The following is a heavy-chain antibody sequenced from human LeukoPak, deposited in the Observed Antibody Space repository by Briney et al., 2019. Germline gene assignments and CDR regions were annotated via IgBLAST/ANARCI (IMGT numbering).Heavy chain of an antibody. V-gene: IGHV4-59*01. J-gene: IGHJ4*02. CDR1: GGSISSYY. Sequence: SETLSLTCTVSGGSISSYYWSWIRQPPGQGRGWMGLIYYSESTNYSPSLKSRVTISVDTSKNQFSLKLSSVTAADTAVYYCARVDPDSSSTLEVFDYWGQGTLVTVSS. CDR3: ARVDPDSSSTLEVFDY. CDR2: IYYSEST. D-gene: IGHD6-6*01.